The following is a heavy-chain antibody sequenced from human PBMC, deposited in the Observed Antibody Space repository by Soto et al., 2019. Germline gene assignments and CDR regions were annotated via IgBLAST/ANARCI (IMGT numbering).Heavy chain of an antibody. Sequence: PSETLSLTCAVPGDSISSSFWWSWVCQPPGKGLEWIGEIYHTESTVYNPSLKSRVTISVDKSKNQFSLNLDSVTAADTAVYYSARYDFGTFDYWGRGILVTVSS. D-gene: IGHD4-17*01. CDR1: GDSISSSFW. CDR2: IYHTEST. V-gene: IGHV4-4*02. CDR3: ARYDFGTFDY. J-gene: IGHJ4*02.